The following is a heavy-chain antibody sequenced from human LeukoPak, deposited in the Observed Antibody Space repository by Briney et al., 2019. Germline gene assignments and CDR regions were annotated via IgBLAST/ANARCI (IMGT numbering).Heavy chain of an antibody. CDR2: INPNSGGT. D-gene: IGHD6-13*01. J-gene: IGHJ4*02. CDR3: ARGGPGYSSSWYGYY. Sequence: GASVKVSCKASGGTFSSYAISWVRQAPGQGLEWMGWINPNSGGTNYAQKFQGRVTMTRDTSISTAYMELSRLRSDDTAVYYCARGGPGYSSSWYGYYWGQGTLVTVSS. CDR1: GGTFSSYA. V-gene: IGHV1-2*02.